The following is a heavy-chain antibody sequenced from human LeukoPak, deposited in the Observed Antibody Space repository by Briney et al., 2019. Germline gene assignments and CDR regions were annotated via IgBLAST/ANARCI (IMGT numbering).Heavy chain of an antibody. Sequence: GGSLRLSCAASEFTFSSYGTHWVRQAPGKGLEWVAVISFDGSNKYCSDSVKGRFTISRDNSKNTLYLQMNSLRAEDTAVYYCAKDPIPGRIAAAGTGWFDYWGQGTLVTVSS. CDR1: EFTFSSYG. CDR2: ISFDGSNK. V-gene: IGHV3-30*18. D-gene: IGHD6-13*01. CDR3: AKDPIPGRIAAAGTGWFDY. J-gene: IGHJ5*01.